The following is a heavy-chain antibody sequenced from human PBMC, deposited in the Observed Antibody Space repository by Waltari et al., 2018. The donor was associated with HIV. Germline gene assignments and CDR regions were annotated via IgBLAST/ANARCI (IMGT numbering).Heavy chain of an antibody. Sequence: EVQLVESGGDLVQPGGSLSISCAAYGFSFANYWMNWFCQAPGRGLGVVDIRNGDESDERDLDAVRGRFTVSRNNAKNSVYLQMNSLRVEDTAVYFCARGGTRNDMIFEFWGQGTLGTVSS. CDR2: RNGDESDE. J-gene: IGHJ4*02. CDR1: GFSFANYW. CDR3: ARGGTRNDMIFEF. D-gene: IGHD1-1*01. V-gene: IGHV3-7*01.